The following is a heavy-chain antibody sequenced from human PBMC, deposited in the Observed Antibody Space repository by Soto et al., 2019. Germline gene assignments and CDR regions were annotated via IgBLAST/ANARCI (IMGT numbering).Heavy chain of an antibody. CDR1: GGSISSGGYY. V-gene: IGHV4-31*03. D-gene: IGHD3-10*01. CDR2: IYYSGST. Sequence: QVQLQESGPGLVKPSQTLSLTCTVSGGSISSGGYYWSWIRQHPGKGLEWIGYIYYSGSTYYNPSLKSRVTISVDTSKNQFSLKLSSVTAADTAVYYCARECIETDYYGSGSYPPLDYYGMDVWGQGTTVTVSS. J-gene: IGHJ6*02. CDR3: ARECIETDYYGSGSYPPLDYYGMDV.